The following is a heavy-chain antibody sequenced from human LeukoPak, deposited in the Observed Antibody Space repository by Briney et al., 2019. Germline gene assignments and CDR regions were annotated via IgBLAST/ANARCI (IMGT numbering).Heavy chain of an antibody. J-gene: IGHJ4*02. V-gene: IGHV3-33*01. Sequence: GGSLRLSCAASGFTFSTYGMHWVRQAPGKGLEWVALIWYDGSDKFYADSVKGRFTISRDNSKNTLFLQMNSLRAEDTAVYYCARERERGGGPFYPDYWGQGTLVTVSS. CDR1: GFTFSTYG. CDR2: IWYDGSDK. D-gene: IGHD4-23*01. CDR3: ARERERGGGPFYPDY.